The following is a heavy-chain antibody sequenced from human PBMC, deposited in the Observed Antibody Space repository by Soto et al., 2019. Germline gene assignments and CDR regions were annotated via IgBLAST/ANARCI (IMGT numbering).Heavy chain of an antibody. CDR3: ASGPTPDSP. CDR1: GYPFTRYE. D-gene: IGHD4-17*01. CDR2: MNPNSGNT. V-gene: IGHV1-8*01. J-gene: IGHJ5*02. Sequence: GSSVKLSCKASGYPFTRYESNWVRQATGQGLEWMGWMNPNSGNTGYAQKFQGRVTMTRNTSISTAYMELSSLRSEDTAVYYCASGPTPDSPRGQGTPVTV.